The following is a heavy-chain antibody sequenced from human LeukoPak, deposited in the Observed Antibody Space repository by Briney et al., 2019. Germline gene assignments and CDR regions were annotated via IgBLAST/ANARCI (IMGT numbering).Heavy chain of an antibody. Sequence: PGGSLRLSCAASGFTFSSYAMHWVRQAPGKGLEWVAVISYDGSNKYYADSVKGRFTISRDNSKNTLYLQMNSLRAEDTAVYYCARELYDSSSWFRPLDYRGQGTLVTVSS. CDR2: ISYDGSNK. V-gene: IGHV3-30-3*01. CDR1: GFTFSSYA. J-gene: IGHJ4*02. CDR3: ARELYDSSSWFRPLDY. D-gene: IGHD6-13*01.